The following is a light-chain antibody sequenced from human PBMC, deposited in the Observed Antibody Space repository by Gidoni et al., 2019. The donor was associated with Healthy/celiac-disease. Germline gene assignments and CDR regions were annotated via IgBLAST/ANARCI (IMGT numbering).Light chain of an antibody. J-gene: IGKJ4*01. CDR3: KQYGSSRGT. Sequence: EIVLTQSPVTLSLAPGERATLPCSASQSVSSSYLAWYQQKPGQAPRLLIYGASSRATGIPDRFSGSGSGTDFTLTISRLEPEDFAVYYCKQYGSSRGTFGGGTKVEIK. V-gene: IGKV3-20*01. CDR1: QSVSSSY. CDR2: GAS.